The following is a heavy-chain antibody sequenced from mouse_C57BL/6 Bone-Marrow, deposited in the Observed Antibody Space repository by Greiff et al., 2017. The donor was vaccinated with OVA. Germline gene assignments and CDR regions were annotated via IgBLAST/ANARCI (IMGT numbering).Heavy chain of an antibody. CDR2: IDPSDSYT. J-gene: IGHJ3*01. CDR3: ARSGLYGSSAWFAY. V-gene: IGHV1-69*01. Sequence: VQLQQPGAELVMPGASVKLSCKASGYTFTSYWMHWVKQRPGQGLEWIGEIDPSDSYTNYNQKFKGKSTLTVDKSSSTAYMQLSSLTSEDSAVYYCARSGLYGSSAWFAYWGQGTLVTVSA. CDR1: GYTFTSYW. D-gene: IGHD1-1*01.